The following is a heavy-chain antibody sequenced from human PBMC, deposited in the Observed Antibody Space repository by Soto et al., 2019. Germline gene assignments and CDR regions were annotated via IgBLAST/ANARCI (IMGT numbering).Heavy chain of an antibody. V-gene: IGHV4-39*01. CDR1: GGSISSSSYY. J-gene: IGHJ5*02. CDR2: IYYSGST. D-gene: IGHD3-3*02. CDR3: ASPKIAFYNWFDP. Sequence: SETLSLTCAVSGGSISSSSYYWGWIRQPPGKGLEWIGSIYYSGSTYYNPSLKSRVTISVDTSKNQFSLKLSSVTAADTAVYYCASPKIAFYNWFDPWGQGTLVTVS.